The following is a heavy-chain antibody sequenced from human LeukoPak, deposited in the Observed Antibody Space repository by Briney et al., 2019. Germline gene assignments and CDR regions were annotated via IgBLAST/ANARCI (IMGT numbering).Heavy chain of an antibody. Sequence: SETLSLTCAVSGGSISNGGYSWSWIRQPPGKRLEWIGYIYYSGSTYYNPSLKSRVTISVDTSKNQFSLKLSSVTAADTAVYYCAGMVRGVITRGFYWGQGTLVTVSS. J-gene: IGHJ4*02. CDR2: IYYSGST. V-gene: IGHV4-30-4*07. CDR1: GGSISNGGYS. D-gene: IGHD3-10*01. CDR3: AGMVRGVITRGFY.